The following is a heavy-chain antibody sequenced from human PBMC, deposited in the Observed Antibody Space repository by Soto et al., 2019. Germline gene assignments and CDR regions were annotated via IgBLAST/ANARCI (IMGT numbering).Heavy chain of an antibody. J-gene: IGHJ4*02. Sequence: QVQLVESGGGVVQPGRSLRLSCAASGFTFSSYGMHWVRQAPGKGLEWVAVIWYDGSNKYYADSVKGRFTISRDNSKNPLYRQMKGLRAEDTAVYYCASWVGSGRSFDYWGQGTLVTVSS. V-gene: IGHV3-33*01. CDR3: ASWVGSGRSFDY. CDR2: IWYDGSNK. D-gene: IGHD6-19*01. CDR1: GFTFSSYG.